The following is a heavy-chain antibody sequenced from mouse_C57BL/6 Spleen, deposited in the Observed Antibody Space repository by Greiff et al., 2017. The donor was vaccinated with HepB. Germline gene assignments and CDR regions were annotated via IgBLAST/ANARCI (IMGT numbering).Heavy chain of an antibody. V-gene: IGHV2-5*01. CDR1: GFSLTSYV. Sequence: VQLQQSGPGLVQPSQSLSITCTVSGFSLTSYVVHWVRQSPGKGLEWLGVIWRGGSTDYNAAFMSRLSITKDNSKSQVFFKMNSLQADDTAIYYGAKTSSMITDAMDYWGQGTSVTVSS. J-gene: IGHJ4*01. CDR3: AKTSSMITDAMDY. CDR2: IWRGGST. D-gene: IGHD2-4*01.